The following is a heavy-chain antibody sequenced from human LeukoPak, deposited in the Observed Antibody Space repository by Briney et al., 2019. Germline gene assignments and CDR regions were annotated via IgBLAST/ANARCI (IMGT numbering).Heavy chain of an antibody. CDR3: ARVMAAGKDFGWFDP. D-gene: IGHD6-13*01. Sequence: ASVKVSCKASGYTFTGYYMHWVRQAPGQGLEWMGWINPNSGGTNYAQKFQGRVTMTRDTSTSTAYMELRSLRSDDTAVYYCARVMAAGKDFGWFDPWGQGTLVTASS. J-gene: IGHJ5*02. V-gene: IGHV1-2*02. CDR1: GYTFTGYY. CDR2: INPNSGGT.